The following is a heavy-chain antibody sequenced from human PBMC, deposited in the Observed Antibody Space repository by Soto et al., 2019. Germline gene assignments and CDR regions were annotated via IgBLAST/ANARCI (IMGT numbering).Heavy chain of an antibody. D-gene: IGHD6-19*01. Sequence: ASVKVSCKASGYTFTGYAMHWVRQAPGQRLEWMGWINAGNGNTKYSQKFQGRVTITRDTSASTAYMELSSLRSEDTAVYYCARAVAVPADFDYWGQGTLVTVS. CDR2: INAGNGNT. V-gene: IGHV1-3*01. CDR1: GYTFTGYA. CDR3: ARAVAVPADFDY. J-gene: IGHJ4*02.